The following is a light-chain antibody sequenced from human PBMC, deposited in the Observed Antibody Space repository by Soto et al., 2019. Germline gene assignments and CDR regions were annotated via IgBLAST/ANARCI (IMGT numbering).Light chain of an antibody. CDR1: SSDIGLYNY. V-gene: IGLV2-14*01. CDR2: EVN. J-gene: IGLJ1*01. CDR3: SSLSTTSTPIV. Sequence: QSVLSQPASMSGSPGQSITIPCSGASSDIGLYNYVSWYQHHPGKAPKLLISEVNIRPSGLSDRFSGSKAGNTASLTISGLQPEDEAYYYCSSLSTTSTPIVFGTGTKATVL.